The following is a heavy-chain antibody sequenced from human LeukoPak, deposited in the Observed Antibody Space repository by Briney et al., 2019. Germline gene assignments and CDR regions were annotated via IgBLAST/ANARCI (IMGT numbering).Heavy chain of an antibody. J-gene: IGHJ6*03. V-gene: IGHV3-21*01. CDR1: GVTFSDSA. CDR2: ISSSGSYI. D-gene: IGHD3-3*01. Sequence: GGSLRLSCAASGVTFSDSAMTWVRQVPVKGLEWVSSISSSGSYIYYADSVKGRFTISRDNAESSLYLEMNSLSADDTAVYHCARGAGTIFGEYYYYMDVWGKGTAVTVSS. CDR3: ARGAGTIFGEYYYYMDV.